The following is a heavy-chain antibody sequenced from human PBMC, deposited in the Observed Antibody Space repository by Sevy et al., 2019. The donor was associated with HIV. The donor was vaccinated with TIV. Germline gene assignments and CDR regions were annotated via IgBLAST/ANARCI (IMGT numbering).Heavy chain of an antibody. V-gene: IGHV3-48*01. D-gene: IGHD3-22*01. CDR2: ISSSSSTI. CDR1: GFTSSSYS. J-gene: IGHJ4*02. Sequence: GGSLRLSCAASGFTSSSYSMNWVRQAPGKGLEWVSYISSSSSTIYYADSVKGRFTISRDNAKNSLYLQMNSLRAEDTAVYYCARTGPPGYYYDSSGSDYWGQGTLVTVSS. CDR3: ARTGPPGYYYDSSGSDY.